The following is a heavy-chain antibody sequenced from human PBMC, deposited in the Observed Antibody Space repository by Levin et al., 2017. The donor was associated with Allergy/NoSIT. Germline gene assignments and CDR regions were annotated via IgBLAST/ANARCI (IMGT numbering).Heavy chain of an antibody. J-gene: IGHJ3*02. Sequence: GESLKISCAASGFTFSDYYMSWIRQAPGKGLEWVSYISSSGSTIYYADSVKGRFTISRDNAKNSLYLQMNSLRAEDTAVYYCARRLVYYYDSSGYPKNDAFDIWGQGTMVTVSS. D-gene: IGHD3-22*01. CDR2: ISSSGSTI. CDR3: ARRLVYYYDSSGYPKNDAFDI. CDR1: GFTFSDYY. V-gene: IGHV3-11*01.